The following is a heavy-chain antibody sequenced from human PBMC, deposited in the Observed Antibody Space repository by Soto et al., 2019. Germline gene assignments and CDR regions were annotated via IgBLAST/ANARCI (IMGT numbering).Heavy chain of an antibody. D-gene: IGHD1-26*01. Sequence: ASVKVSCTASGYTFTNSYIHLVRQAPGQGLEWMGWINPKTGGTNYAQKFQGRVTMTRDTSITTAYMELSRLRSDDTAVYYCARDVVGSDYFDSWGQGTLVTVSS. CDR3: ARDVVGSDYFDS. CDR2: INPKTGGT. V-gene: IGHV1-2*02. CDR1: GYTFTNSY. J-gene: IGHJ4*02.